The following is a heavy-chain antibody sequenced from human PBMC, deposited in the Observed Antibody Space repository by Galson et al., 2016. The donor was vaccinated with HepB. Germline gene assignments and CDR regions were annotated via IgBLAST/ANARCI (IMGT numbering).Heavy chain of an antibody. CDR1: RFTFSSYA. D-gene: IGHD3-3*01. J-gene: IGHJ4*02. CDR3: ANADWKGYDFGSGDYINLDY. V-gene: IGHV3-23*01. Sequence: SLRLSCAASRFTFSSYAMSWVRQAPGKGLEWVSAMSGSGGSTYYADSVKGRFTISRDNSKNTLYLQMNSLRAEDTAVYYCANADWKGYDFGSGDYINLDYWGQGSLVTVSS. CDR2: MSGSGGST.